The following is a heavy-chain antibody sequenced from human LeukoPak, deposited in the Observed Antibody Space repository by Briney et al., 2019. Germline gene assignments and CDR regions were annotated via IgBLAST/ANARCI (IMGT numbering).Heavy chain of an antibody. Sequence: GGSLRLSCEGTGFSFGIYWMSWVRQAPGKGLEWVANINEDGSEKYYVDSVKGRFTISRDNAKNSLYLQMNSLRAEDTAVYYCARGEYGSGSYHIDYWGQGTLVTVSS. D-gene: IGHD3-10*01. CDR3: ARGEYGSGSYHIDY. CDR2: INEDGSEK. J-gene: IGHJ4*02. CDR1: GFSFGIYW. V-gene: IGHV3-7*01.